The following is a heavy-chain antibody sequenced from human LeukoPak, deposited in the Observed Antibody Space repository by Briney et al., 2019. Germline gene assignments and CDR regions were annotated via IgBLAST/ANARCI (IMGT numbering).Heavy chain of an antibody. CDR2: ISSSSSNI. J-gene: IGHJ4*02. CDR1: GFTFSSYS. D-gene: IGHD5-12*01. CDR3: AREEWVRLTL. Sequence: GGSLRLSCADSGFTFSSYSMNWVRQAPGKRLEWVSFISSSSSNIYYADSVKGRFTISRDNAKNSLYLQMNSLRDEDTAVDYCAREEWVRLTLWGQGTLVTVSS. V-gene: IGHV3-48*02.